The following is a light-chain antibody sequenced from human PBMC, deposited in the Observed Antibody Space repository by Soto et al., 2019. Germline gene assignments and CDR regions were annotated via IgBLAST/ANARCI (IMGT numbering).Light chain of an antibody. V-gene: IGKV3D-20*02. Sequence: EIVLTQSPGTLSLSPGERATLSCRASQSVSSSYLAWYQQKPGQAPRLLIYGASSRATGIPDRFSGSGSGTEFTLTISSLEPEDFAVYYCQQRSNFLRLTFGGGTKVDIK. CDR1: QSVSSSY. CDR3: QQRSNFLRLT. J-gene: IGKJ4*01. CDR2: GAS.